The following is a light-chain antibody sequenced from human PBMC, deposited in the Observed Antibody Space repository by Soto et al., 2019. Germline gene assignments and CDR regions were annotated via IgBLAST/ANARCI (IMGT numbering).Light chain of an antibody. CDR3: QQYGTPPFT. V-gene: IGKV3-20*01. J-gene: IGKJ3*01. CDR1: QSVTNNF. CDR2: GAS. Sequence: IVLTQSPGTLSLSPGERATLSCAASQSVTNNFLAWYQQKPGQAPRLLIYGASSRAPGVQDRFSGSGSGTDFTLPNSRLEHGDFPGYYLQQYGTPPFTFGPANKVDIK.